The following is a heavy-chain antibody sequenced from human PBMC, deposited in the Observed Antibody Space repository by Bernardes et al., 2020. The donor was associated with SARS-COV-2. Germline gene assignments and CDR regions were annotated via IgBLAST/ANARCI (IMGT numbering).Heavy chain of an antibody. Sequence: SETLSLTCTVSDASISSGVYYWTWIRQSAGKGLEWIGRIYASKSTNYSPSLNSRVTMSIDSPKKQFSLKLRSVTAADTAVYYCARGEALHTAFGVVITPPDFWGQGTLVTVSS. CDR2: IYASKST. J-gene: IGHJ4*02. CDR3: ARGEALHTAFGVVITPPDF. V-gene: IGHV4-61*02. CDR1: DASISSGVYY. D-gene: IGHD3-3*01.